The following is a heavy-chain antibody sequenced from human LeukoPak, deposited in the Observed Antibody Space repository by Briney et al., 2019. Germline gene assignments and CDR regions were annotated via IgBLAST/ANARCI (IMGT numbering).Heavy chain of an antibody. D-gene: IGHD3-22*01. J-gene: IGHJ4*02. CDR1: GFTFSSYG. V-gene: IGHV3-23*01. CDR2: ISGSGGST. CDR3: AIDLDYYYDSSGAFDY. Sequence: PGRSLRLSCAASGFTFSSYGMHWVRQAPGKGLEWVSAISGSGGSTYYADSVKGRLTISRDNSKNTLYLQMNSLRAEDTAVYYCAIDLDYYYDSSGAFDYWGQGTLVTVSS.